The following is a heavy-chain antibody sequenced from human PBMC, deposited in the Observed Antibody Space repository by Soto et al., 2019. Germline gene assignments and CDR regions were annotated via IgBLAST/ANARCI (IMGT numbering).Heavy chain of an antibody. J-gene: IGHJ3*02. CDR2: IIPIFGTA. D-gene: IGHD5-18*01. CDR3: ARAEALGYSYGYCWHAI. Sequence: QVQLVQSGAEVKKPGSSVKVSCKASGGTFSSYAISWVRQAPGQGLEWMGGIIPIFGTANYAQKFQGRVTSTADEATSTEYMELSRLRSEDTAVYYCARAEALGYSYGYCWHAIWGQGTMVTVSS. CDR1: GGTFSSYA. V-gene: IGHV1-69*01.